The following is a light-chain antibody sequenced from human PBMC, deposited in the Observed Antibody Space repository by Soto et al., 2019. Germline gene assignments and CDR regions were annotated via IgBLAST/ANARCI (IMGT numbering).Light chain of an antibody. V-gene: IGLV1-51*01. CDR2: DND. J-gene: IGLJ2*01. CDR3: ATWDRSRSVGV. Sequence: QSVLTQPPSVSAAPGQKVTISCSGSSSNIGNNYVFWYQQLPGTAPKLLIYDNDKRPSGIPDRFSGSNSGTSATLGITGLQTGDEADYYCATWDRSRSVGVFGGGTKLTVL. CDR1: SSNIGNNY.